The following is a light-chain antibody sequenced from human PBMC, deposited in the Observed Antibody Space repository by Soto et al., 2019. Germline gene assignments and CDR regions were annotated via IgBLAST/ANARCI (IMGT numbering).Light chain of an antibody. Sequence: ETMMTQSPDTLSVSLGERATLSCRASQSLRSSLAWYQQKPGQAPRLLTYDASTRATGIPARFSGSGSGTDFTITISGPQSEDFAAYYCQQYNNWPQTFGQGTKV. CDR3: QQYNNWPQT. J-gene: IGKJ1*01. CDR1: QSLRSS. V-gene: IGKV3-15*01. CDR2: DAS.